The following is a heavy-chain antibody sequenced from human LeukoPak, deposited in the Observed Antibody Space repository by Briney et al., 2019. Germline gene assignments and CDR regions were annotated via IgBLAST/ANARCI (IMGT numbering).Heavy chain of an antibody. CDR2: INTDGSST. V-gene: IGHV3-74*01. CDR3: ARGRGGYCSSTSCDVGNWFDP. D-gene: IGHD2-2*01. CDR1: GFTFSSYW. J-gene: IGHJ5*02. Sequence: GGSLRLSCAASGFTFSSYWMHWVRQAPGKGLVWVSRINTDGSSTSYADSVKGRFTISRDNAKNTLYLQMNSLRAEDTAVYYCARGRGGYCSSTSCDVGNWFDPWGQGTLVTVSS.